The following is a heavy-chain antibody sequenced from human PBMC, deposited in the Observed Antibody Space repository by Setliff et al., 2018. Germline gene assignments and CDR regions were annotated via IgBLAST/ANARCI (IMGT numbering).Heavy chain of an antibody. Sequence: GASVKVFCKVSGYTLTELSRHWVRQAPGKGLEWMGGFDPEDGETIYAQKFQGRVTMTEDTSTDTAYMELSSLRSEDTAVYYCATTHYDSSGYYYLERSAFDIWGQGTMVTVSS. CDR3: ATTHYDSSGYYYLERSAFDI. D-gene: IGHD3-22*01. J-gene: IGHJ3*02. V-gene: IGHV1-24*01. CDR2: FDPEDGET. CDR1: GYTLTELS.